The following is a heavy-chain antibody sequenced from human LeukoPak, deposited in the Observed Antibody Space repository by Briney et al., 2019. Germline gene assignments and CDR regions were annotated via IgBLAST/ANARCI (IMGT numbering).Heavy chain of an antibody. CDR2: INGKTDGGTT. CDR1: GFTFSNAC. Sequence: GGSLRLSCAASGFTFSNACMSWVRQAPGKGLEWVGHINGKTDGGTTDYAAPVQGRFTISRDDSKNTLYLQMNSLKTEDTAVYYCAIGSYCSGGSCYPLFDYWGRGTLVTVSS. CDR3: AIGSYCSGGSCYPLFDY. D-gene: IGHD2-15*01. V-gene: IGHV3-15*01. J-gene: IGHJ4*02.